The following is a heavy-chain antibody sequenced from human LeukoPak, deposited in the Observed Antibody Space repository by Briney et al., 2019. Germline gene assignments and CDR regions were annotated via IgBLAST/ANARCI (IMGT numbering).Heavy chain of an antibody. V-gene: IGHV3-53*01. D-gene: IGHD5-24*01. J-gene: IGHJ4*02. CDR2: IYSGGST. Sequence: GGSLRLSCAASGFTFSSYAMTWVRQAPGKGLEWVSVIYSGGSTYYADSVKGRFTISRDNSKNTLYLQMNSLRAEDTAVYYCARDGDGYSDYWGQGTLVTVSS. CDR1: GFTFSSYA. CDR3: ARDGDGYSDY.